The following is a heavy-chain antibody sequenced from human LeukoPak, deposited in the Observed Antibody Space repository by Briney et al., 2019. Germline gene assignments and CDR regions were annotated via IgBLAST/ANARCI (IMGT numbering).Heavy chain of an antibody. CDR2: ISGSGGST. CDR1: GFTFSDYA. D-gene: IGHD6-6*01. CDR3: VKKSSAGSYYFDF. V-gene: IGHV3-23*01. J-gene: IGHJ4*02. Sequence: GGSLRLSCAASGFTFSDYAMSWVRQAPGKGLEWVSTISGSGGSTYYADSVKGRFIMSRDNSKNTLYLQMNSLRAEHTAVYYCVKKSSAGSYYFDFWGQGTLVTVSS.